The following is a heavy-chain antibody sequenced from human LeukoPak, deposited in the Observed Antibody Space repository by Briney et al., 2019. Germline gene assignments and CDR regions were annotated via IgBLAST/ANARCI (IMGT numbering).Heavy chain of an antibody. V-gene: IGHV1-8*01. CDR2: MNPNSGNT. CDR3: ARGGRTYYYGSGSYFD. Sequence: ASVKVSCKASGYTFTSYDINWVRQATGQGLEWMGWMNPNSGNTGYAQKFQGRVTMTRNTSISTAYMELSSLGSEDTAVYYCARGGRTYYYGSGSYFDWGQGTLVTVSS. J-gene: IGHJ4*02. D-gene: IGHD3-10*01. CDR1: GYTFTSYD.